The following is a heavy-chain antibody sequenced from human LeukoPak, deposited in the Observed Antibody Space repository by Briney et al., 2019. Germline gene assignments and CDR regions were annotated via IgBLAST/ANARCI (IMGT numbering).Heavy chain of an antibody. V-gene: IGHV1-8*01. CDR2: MSPTSGNT. CDR3: ARTLAGRSYYYYMDA. Sequence: ASVKVSCKASGYSCTTYHINWVRQATGQGLEWMGWMSPTSGNTGDAQKFQGRVSMTRNTSINTAYMELSSLKSEDTAVYYCARTLAGRSYYYYMDAWGNGTTVTVSS. J-gene: IGHJ6*03. D-gene: IGHD6-6*01. CDR1: GYSCTTYH.